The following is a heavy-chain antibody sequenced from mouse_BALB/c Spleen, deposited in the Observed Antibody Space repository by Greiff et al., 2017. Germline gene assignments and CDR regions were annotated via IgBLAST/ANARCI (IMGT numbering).Heavy chain of an antibody. V-gene: IGHV5-17*02. CDR3: ARRGYAMDY. J-gene: IGHJ4*01. Sequence: EVKLMESGGGLVQPGGSRKLSCAASGFTFRSFGMHWVRQAPEKGLEWVAYISSGSSTIYYADTVKGRFTISRDNPKNTLFLQMTSLRSEDTAMYYCARRGYAMDYWGQGTSVTVSS. CDR1: GFTFRSFG. CDR2: ISSGSSTI.